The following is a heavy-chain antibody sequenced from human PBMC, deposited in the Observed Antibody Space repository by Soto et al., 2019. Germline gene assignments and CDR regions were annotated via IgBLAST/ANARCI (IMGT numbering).Heavy chain of an antibody. V-gene: IGHV3-21*01. CDR3: TRDASRDSSARGWFDP. Sequence: GGSLRLSCAASGFTFRSFTMNWVRQAPGKGLEWASTISSNSAYIYYTDALRGRFTISRDDAKNSLHLQMNSLRAEDTAVYYCTRDASRDSSARGWFDPWGPGTRVTVSS. CDR2: ISSNSAYI. D-gene: IGHD6-13*01. CDR1: GFTFRSFT. J-gene: IGHJ5*02.